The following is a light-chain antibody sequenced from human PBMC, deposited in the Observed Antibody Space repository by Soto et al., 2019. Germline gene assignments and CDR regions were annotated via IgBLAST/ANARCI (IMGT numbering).Light chain of an antibody. CDR2: DND. CDR3: GTWDSSLSVV. CDR1: SSNIGNNY. V-gene: IGLV1-51*01. Sequence: QSVLTQPPSVSAAPGQKVTLSCSGSSSNIGNNYVSWYQQLPGTAPKLLIYDNDQRPSGIPDRFSGSKSGTSATLGITGLQTGDEADYYCGTWDSSLSVVFGGGTKLTVL. J-gene: IGLJ2*01.